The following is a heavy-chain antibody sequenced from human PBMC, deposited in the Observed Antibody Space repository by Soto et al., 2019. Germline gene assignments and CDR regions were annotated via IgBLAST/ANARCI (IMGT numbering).Heavy chain of an antibody. J-gene: IGHJ4*02. D-gene: IGHD2-2*02. Sequence: KASETLSLTCAVSGGSISSSNWWSWVRQPPGKGLEWIGEIYHSGSTNYNPSLKSRVTISVDRSKNQFSLKLSSVTAADTAVYYCASSKAYTPTTTSWGQGTLVTVSS. CDR3: ASSKAYTPTTTS. CDR1: GGSISSSNW. CDR2: IYHSGST. V-gene: IGHV4-4*02.